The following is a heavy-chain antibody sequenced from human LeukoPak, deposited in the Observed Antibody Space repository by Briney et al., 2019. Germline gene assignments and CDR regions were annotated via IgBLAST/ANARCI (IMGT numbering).Heavy chain of an antibody. V-gene: IGHV4-39*01. CDR2: IYYSGST. Sequence: PSETLSLTCTVSGGSISSSSYYWGWIRQPPGKGLEWIGSIYYSGSTYYNPSLKSRVTISVDTSKNQFSLKLSSVTAADTAVYYCARATPYDFWSGYLSDAFDIWGQGTMVTVSS. CDR3: ARATPYDFWSGYLSDAFDI. D-gene: IGHD3-3*01. J-gene: IGHJ3*02. CDR1: GGSISSSSYY.